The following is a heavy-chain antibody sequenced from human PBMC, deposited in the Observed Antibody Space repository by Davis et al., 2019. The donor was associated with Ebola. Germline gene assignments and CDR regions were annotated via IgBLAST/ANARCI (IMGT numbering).Heavy chain of an antibody. CDR2: IYHSGST. CDR1: GGSFSGYY. Sequence: SETLSLTCAVYGGSFSGYYWSWIRQPPGKGLEWIGEIYHSGSTNYNPSLKSRVTISVDKSKNQFSLKLSSVTAADTAVYYCASASMVRGVRADYWGQGTLVTVSS. V-gene: IGHV4-34*01. CDR3: ASASMVRGVRADY. J-gene: IGHJ4*02. D-gene: IGHD3-10*01.